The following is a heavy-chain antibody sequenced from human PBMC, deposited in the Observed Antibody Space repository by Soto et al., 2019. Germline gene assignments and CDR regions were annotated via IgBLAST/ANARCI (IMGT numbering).Heavy chain of an antibody. CDR2: VFYTGST. CDR1: GGSISSYH. V-gene: IGHV4-59*01. D-gene: IGHD1-26*01. J-gene: IGHJ5*02. Sequence: SETLSLTCTVSGGSISSYHWSWIRQSPGKGLEWIGYVFYTGSTKYNPALKRRVTISVDTSKNQFSLKLSSVSAADTGLYYCARSYSGAFYGYDTWGQGILVTVSS. CDR3: ARSYSGAFYGYDT.